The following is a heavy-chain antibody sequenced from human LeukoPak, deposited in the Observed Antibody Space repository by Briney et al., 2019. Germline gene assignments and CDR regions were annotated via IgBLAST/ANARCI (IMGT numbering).Heavy chain of an antibody. D-gene: IGHD3-3*01. CDR1: GFTFSSYA. CDR3: ASTSTIFGVVIATKFDY. Sequence: PGGSLRLSCAASGFTFSSYAMSWVRQAPGKGLEWVSAISGSGGSTYYADSVKGRFTISRDNSKNTLYLQMNSLRAEGTAVYYCASTSTIFGVVIATKFDYWGQGTLVTVSS. J-gene: IGHJ4*02. CDR2: ISGSGGST. V-gene: IGHV3-23*01.